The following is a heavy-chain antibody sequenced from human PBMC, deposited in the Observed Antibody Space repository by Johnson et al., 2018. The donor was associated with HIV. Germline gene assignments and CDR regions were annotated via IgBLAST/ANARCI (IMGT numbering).Heavy chain of an antibody. V-gene: IGHV3-30*18. CDR1: GFTFSNAW. CDR3: AKTTGRTTIFGAFDI. Sequence: QVQLVESGGGLVKPGGSLKLSCTASGFTFSNAWMNWVRHAPGKGLEWVAVISYDGSNKYFADSVKGRFTISRDNSENTLYLQMNSLKAEDTAVYYCAKTTGRTTIFGAFDIWGQGTMVTVSS. J-gene: IGHJ3*02. CDR2: ISYDGSNK. D-gene: IGHD4-17*01.